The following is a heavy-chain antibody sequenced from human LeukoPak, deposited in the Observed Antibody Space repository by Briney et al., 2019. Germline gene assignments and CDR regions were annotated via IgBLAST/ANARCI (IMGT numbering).Heavy chain of an antibody. Sequence: SETPSLTCTVSGGSITSGGHYWSWIRQHPGKGLEWIGYINYSGSTNYNPSLKSRITMSVDTSKNQFSLKLSSVTAADTAVYYCARDRYGGDYNFDYWGQGTLVTVSS. V-gene: IGHV4-31*03. J-gene: IGHJ4*02. CDR1: GGSITSGGHY. CDR2: INYSGST. D-gene: IGHD4-23*01. CDR3: ARDRYGGDYNFDY.